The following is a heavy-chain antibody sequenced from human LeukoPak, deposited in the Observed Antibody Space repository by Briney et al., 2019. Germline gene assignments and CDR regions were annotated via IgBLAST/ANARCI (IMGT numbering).Heavy chain of an antibody. CDR1: GGTFSSYA. J-gene: IGHJ4*02. D-gene: IGHD5-12*01. V-gene: IGHV1-69*06. CDR2: IIPIFGTA. CDR3: AGLHSGYDRRDY. Sequence: SVKVSCKASGGTFSSYAICWVRQAPGQGLEWMGGIIPIFGTANYAQKFQGRVTITADKSTSTAYMELSSLRSEDTAVYYCAGLHSGYDRRDYWGQGTLVTVSS.